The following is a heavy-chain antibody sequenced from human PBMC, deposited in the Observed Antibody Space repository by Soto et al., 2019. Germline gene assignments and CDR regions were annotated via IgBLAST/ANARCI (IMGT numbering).Heavy chain of an antibody. CDR1: GFTFSSYA. D-gene: IGHD6-6*01. J-gene: IGHJ6*02. Sequence: PGGSLRLSCAASGFTFSSYAMSWVRQAPGKGLEWVSAISGSGGSTYYADSVKGRFTISRDNSKNTLYLQMNSLRAEDTAVYYCAKDAAYSSSSTYYYGMDVWGQGTTVTVSS. V-gene: IGHV3-23*01. CDR2: ISGSGGST. CDR3: AKDAAYSSSSTYYYGMDV.